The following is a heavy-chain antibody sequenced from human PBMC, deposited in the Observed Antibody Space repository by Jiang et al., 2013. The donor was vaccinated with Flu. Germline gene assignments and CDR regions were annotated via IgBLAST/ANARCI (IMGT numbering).Heavy chain of an antibody. Sequence: GAEVKKPGTSVKVSCKASGYTFTSYDINWVRQATGQGLEWMGWMNPNSGNTGYAQKFQGRVTMTRNTSISTAYMELSSLRSEDTAVYYCARGMYSSSWYPSGYYYYYGMDVWGQGTTVTVSS. CDR2: MNPNSGNT. CDR1: GYTFTSYD. V-gene: IGHV1-8*01. CDR3: ARGMYSSSWYPSGYYYYYGMDV. J-gene: IGHJ6*02. D-gene: IGHD6-13*01.